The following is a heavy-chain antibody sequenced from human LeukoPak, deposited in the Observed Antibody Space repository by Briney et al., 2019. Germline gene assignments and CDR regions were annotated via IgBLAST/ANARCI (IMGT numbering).Heavy chain of an antibody. CDR3: ARSAYYDYVWGSYRYRHFDY. CDR2: INHSGST. D-gene: IGHD3-16*02. V-gene: IGHV4-34*01. Sequence: SETLSLTCAVYGGSFSGYYWSWTRQPPGKGLEWIGEINHSGSTNYNPSLKSRVTISVDTSKNQFSLKLSSVTAADTAVYYCARSAYYDYVWGSYRYRHFDYWGQGTLVTVSS. CDR1: GGSFSGYY. J-gene: IGHJ4*02.